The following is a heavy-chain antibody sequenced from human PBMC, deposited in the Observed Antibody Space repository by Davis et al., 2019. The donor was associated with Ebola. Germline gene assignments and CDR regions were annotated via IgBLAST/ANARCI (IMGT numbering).Heavy chain of an antibody. CDR1: GFTFSNYG. Sequence: GESLKISCAASGFTFSNYGMHWVRQAPGKGLEWVANIKQDGSEKCYVDSVKGRFTISRDNAKNSLYLQMNSLRAEDTAVYYCAREIMATIIYWGQGTLVTVSS. V-gene: IGHV3-7*01. D-gene: IGHD5-12*01. J-gene: IGHJ4*02. CDR3: AREIMATIIY. CDR2: IKQDGSEK.